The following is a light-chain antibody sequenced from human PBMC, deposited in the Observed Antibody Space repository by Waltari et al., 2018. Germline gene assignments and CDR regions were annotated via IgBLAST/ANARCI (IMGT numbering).Light chain of an antibody. CDR3: ETGGHGTWV. Sequence: QLVLTQSPSASASLGASVKLTCTLSSGHSSHIIAWLQPQPGKGPRYLLQVNSDGSHRKGDEIPDRFSGSSSGAERYLTISSLQSEDEADYYCETGGHGTWVFGGGTKLTVL. V-gene: IGLV4-69*01. J-gene: IGLJ3*02. CDR1: SGHSSHI. CDR2: VNSDGSH.